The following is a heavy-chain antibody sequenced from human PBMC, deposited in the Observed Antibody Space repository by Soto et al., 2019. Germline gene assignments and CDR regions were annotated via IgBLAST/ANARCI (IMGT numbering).Heavy chain of an antibody. Sequence: SETLSLTCTVSGGSISSNYWTWIRQPPGKGLEWTGYVYNSGSTNYNPSLKSRVTISEDTSKSQFSLKVNSMTAADTAVYYCARYRREAVAGYTLDNWGQGILVTVSS. CDR2: VYNSGST. D-gene: IGHD6-13*01. CDR3: ARYRREAVAGYTLDN. V-gene: IGHV4-59*01. CDR1: GGSISSNY. J-gene: IGHJ4*02.